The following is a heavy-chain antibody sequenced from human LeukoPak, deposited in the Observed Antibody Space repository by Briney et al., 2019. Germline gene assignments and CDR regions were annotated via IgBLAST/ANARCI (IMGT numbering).Heavy chain of an antibody. D-gene: IGHD3-10*01. CDR2: IYYSGST. CDR1: GGSISSGDYY. V-gene: IGHV4-30-4*01. J-gene: IGHJ4*02. Sequence: PSETLSLTCTVSGGSISSGDYYWSWIRQPPGKGLEWIGYIYYSGSTYYNPSLKSRVTISVDTSKNQFSLKLSSVTAADTAVYYCARRIRGGSSAAIDYWGQGTLVTVSS. CDR3: ARRIRGGSSAAIDY.